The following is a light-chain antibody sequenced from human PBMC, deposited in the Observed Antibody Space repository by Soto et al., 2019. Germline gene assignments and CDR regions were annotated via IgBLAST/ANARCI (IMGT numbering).Light chain of an antibody. J-gene: IGKJ2*01. V-gene: IGKV3-15*01. Sequence: EMVMTQSPATLSVSPEERATLSCRASQNLSSNLAWYQQQPGQAPRLLIYGASTRATGIPARFSGSGSGTDFTLTISSLQSEDFAVYYCQQDENWPHTFGQGTKLESK. CDR2: GAS. CDR3: QQDENWPHT. CDR1: QNLSSN.